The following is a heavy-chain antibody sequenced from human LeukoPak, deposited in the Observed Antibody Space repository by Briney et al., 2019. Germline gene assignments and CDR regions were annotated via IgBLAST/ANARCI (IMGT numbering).Heavy chain of an antibody. V-gene: IGHV3-33*01. CDR3: ARDAVGATSTNDAFDI. J-gene: IGHJ3*02. Sequence: GGSLRLSCAASGFTFSSYGMHWVRQAPGKGLEWVAVIWYDGSNKYYADSVKGRFTISRDNAKNSLYLQMNSLRAEDTAVYYCARDAVGATSTNDAFDIWGQGTMVTVSS. D-gene: IGHD1-26*01. CDR2: IWYDGSNK. CDR1: GFTFSSYG.